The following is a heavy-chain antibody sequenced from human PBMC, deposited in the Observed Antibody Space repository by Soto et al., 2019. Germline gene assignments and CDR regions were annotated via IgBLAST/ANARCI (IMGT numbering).Heavy chain of an antibody. Sequence: HPGGSLRLSCAASGFTFSSYSMNWVRQAPGKGLEWVSYISSSSSTIYYADSVKGRFTISRDNAKNSLYLQMNSLRDEDTAVYYCARDYPIRARIAVAGRSYGMDVWGQGTTVTVSS. J-gene: IGHJ6*02. V-gene: IGHV3-48*02. CDR3: ARDYPIRARIAVAGRSYGMDV. CDR1: GFTFSSYS. D-gene: IGHD6-19*01. CDR2: ISSSSSTI.